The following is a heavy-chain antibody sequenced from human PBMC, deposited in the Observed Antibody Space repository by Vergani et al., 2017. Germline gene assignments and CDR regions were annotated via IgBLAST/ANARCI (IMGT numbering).Heavy chain of an antibody. CDR1: GFTFTAHG. CDR3: ARAYGRYDWFDY. D-gene: IGHD1-20*01. CDR2: ISGQNFRT. Sequence: VQLVESGGGSAQPGESLRLSCVASGFTFTAHGLNWVRQAPGQGLEWVSGISGQNFRTHYADSVKGRFTISRDDSKNTLYLQMNSLRVEDTAVYYCARAYGRYDWFDYWGQRTLVTVSS. J-gene: IGHJ4*01. V-gene: IGHV3-23*04.